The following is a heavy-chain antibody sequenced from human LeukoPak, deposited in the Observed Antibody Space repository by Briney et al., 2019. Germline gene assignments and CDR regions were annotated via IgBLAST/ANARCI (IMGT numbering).Heavy chain of an antibody. CDR2: ISYDGSNK. J-gene: IGHJ4*01. Sequence: GGSLRLSCAASGFTFSSYGMHWVRQAPGKGLEWVAVISYDGSNKYYAGSVKGRFTIPRDSSENTLYLQMNSLRVDDTAVYYCAKNIREGWLRLMGNDYWGHGTLVTVSS. CDR1: GFTFSSYG. V-gene: IGHV3-30*18. D-gene: IGHD5-12*01. CDR3: AKNIREGWLRLMGNDY.